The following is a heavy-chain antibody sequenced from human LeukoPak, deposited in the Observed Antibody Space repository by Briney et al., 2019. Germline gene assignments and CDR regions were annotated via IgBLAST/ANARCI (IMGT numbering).Heavy chain of an antibody. CDR3: ASRTPRGWYDSVLFDY. V-gene: IGHV4-59*01. D-gene: IGHD6-19*01. CDR2: IHHSGSS. J-gene: IGHJ4*02. Sequence: SETLSLTCTVSGVSISTYYWTWVRQPPGKGLEWIGYIHHSGSSNYNPSLKGRVTISLDTSKEQFSLNLSSVTAADTAVYYCASRTPRGWYDSVLFDYWGQGTLVTVSS. CDR1: GVSISTYY.